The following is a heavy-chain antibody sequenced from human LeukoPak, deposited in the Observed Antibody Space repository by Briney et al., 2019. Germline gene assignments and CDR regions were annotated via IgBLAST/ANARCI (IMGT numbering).Heavy chain of an antibody. Sequence: GGSLRLSCAASRFTFSDYYMSWIRQAPGKGLEWVSYISSGGSTIYYADSVKGRFTISRDNSKNTLFLQMNSLRAEDTAVYYCAKNLYCGGGSCYPSALGMDVWGQGTTVTVSS. CDR2: ISSGGSTI. CDR1: RFTFSDYY. D-gene: IGHD2-15*01. J-gene: IGHJ6*02. CDR3: AKNLYCGGGSCYPSALGMDV. V-gene: IGHV3-11*01.